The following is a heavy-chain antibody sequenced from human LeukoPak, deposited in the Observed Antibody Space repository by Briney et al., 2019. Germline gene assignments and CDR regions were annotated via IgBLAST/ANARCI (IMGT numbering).Heavy chain of an antibody. CDR1: GGSISSYY. V-gene: IGHV4-59*08. Sequence: PSETLSLTCTVSGGSISSYYWSWIRQPPGKGLEWIGYIYYSGSTNYNPSLKSRVTISVDTSKNQFSLKLSSVTAADTAVYYCARHYSLGAMPVAYYFDYWGQGTLVTVSS. CDR2: IYYSGST. J-gene: IGHJ4*02. D-gene: IGHD1-26*01. CDR3: ARHYSLGAMPVAYYFDY.